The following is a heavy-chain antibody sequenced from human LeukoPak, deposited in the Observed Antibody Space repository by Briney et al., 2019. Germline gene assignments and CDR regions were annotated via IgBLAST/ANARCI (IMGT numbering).Heavy chain of an antibody. D-gene: IGHD4-17*01. CDR1: GFTFSSYS. Sequence: PGGSLRLPCAASGFTFSSYSMNWVRQAPGKGPEWVSSISSSSSYIYYADSVKGRFTISRDNAKNSLYLQMNSLRAEDTAVYYCARGITVTTFEDYWGQGTLVTVSP. J-gene: IGHJ4*02. V-gene: IGHV3-21*01. CDR3: ARGITVTTFEDY. CDR2: ISSSSSYI.